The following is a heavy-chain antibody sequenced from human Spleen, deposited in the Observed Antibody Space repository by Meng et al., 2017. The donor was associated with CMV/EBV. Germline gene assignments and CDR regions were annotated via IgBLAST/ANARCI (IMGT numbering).Heavy chain of an antibody. J-gene: IGHJ6*02. V-gene: IGHV4-34*01. D-gene: IGHD2-2*01. Sequence: SETLSLTCAVDGGSLSGYYWSWIRQAPGGGLEWIGEVNHRGNTNYNPSLKSRVTISVDTSKIQFSLKLTSVTAADTAVYYCARLRRIPAANHYYYGMDVWGQGTTVTVSS. CDR2: VNHRGNT. CDR3: ARLRRIPAANHYYYGMDV. CDR1: GGSLSGYY.